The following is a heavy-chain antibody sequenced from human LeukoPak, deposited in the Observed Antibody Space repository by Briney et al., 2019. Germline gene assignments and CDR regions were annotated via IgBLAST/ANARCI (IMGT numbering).Heavy chain of an antibody. Sequence: GGSLRLPCEASGFTFSRYWMHWVRQAPGKGLMWVSRINSDGSATTYADFVKGRFTISRDNAKNTVYLQMYSLRVDDTAIYYCERDYGAWGQGTLVTVSP. CDR2: INSDGSAT. CDR1: GFTFSRYW. CDR3: ERDYGA. D-gene: IGHD4/OR15-4a*01. J-gene: IGHJ5*02. V-gene: IGHV3-74*03.